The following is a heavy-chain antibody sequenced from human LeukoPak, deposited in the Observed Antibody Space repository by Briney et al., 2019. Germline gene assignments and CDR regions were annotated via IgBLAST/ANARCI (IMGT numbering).Heavy chain of an antibody. CDR3: AKLEVYDFWSGYYDY. CDR2: IGGSGGST. D-gene: IGHD3-3*01. CDR1: GFTFSSYA. J-gene: IGHJ4*02. Sequence: GGSLRLSCAASGFTFSSYAMSWVRQAPGKGLEWVSVIGGSGGSTYYADSVKGRFTISRDNSKNTLYLQMSSLRADDTALYYCAKLEVYDFWSGYYDYWGQGTLVTVSS. V-gene: IGHV3-23*01.